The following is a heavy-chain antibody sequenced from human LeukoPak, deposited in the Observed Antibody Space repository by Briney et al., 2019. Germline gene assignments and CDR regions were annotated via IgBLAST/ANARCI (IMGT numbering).Heavy chain of an antibody. Sequence: GGSLRLSCAASGFTFSSYTMNWVRQAPGKGLEWVSSISSSSTYIYYADSVKGRFTISRDNAKNSLYLQMNSLRAEDTAVYYCARVPNTAMAKGLYYFDYWGQGTLVTVSS. V-gene: IGHV3-21*01. CDR1: GFTFSSYT. D-gene: IGHD5-18*01. CDR3: ARVPNTAMAKGLYYFDY. CDR2: ISSSSTYI. J-gene: IGHJ4*02.